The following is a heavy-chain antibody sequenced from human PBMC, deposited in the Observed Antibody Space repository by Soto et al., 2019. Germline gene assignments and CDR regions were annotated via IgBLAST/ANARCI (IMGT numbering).Heavy chain of an antibody. D-gene: IGHD1-20*01. J-gene: IGHJ6*02. V-gene: IGHV3-13*05. CDR1: GFTFRNYD. Sequence: GGSLRLSCEASGFTFRNYDMHWVRQGTGKGLEWVSGISAAGDPDYADSVEGRFTISRENAQNSFFLQMNSLRSDDTAVYYCARDPPITDSLRGTPLMDLWGQGTTVTVSS. CDR2: ISAAGDP. CDR3: ARDPPITDSLRGTPLMDL.